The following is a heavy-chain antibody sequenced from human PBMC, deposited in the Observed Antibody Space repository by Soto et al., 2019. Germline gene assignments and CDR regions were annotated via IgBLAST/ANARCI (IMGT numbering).Heavy chain of an antibody. J-gene: IGHJ6*02. D-gene: IGHD6-6*01. CDR1: GYTFTSYD. CDR3: ARAGIAARPYGMDV. Sequence: ASVKVSCKASGYTFTSYDINWVRQATGQGLEWMGWMNPNSGNTGYAQKFQGRVTMTRNTPISTAYMELSSLRSEDTAVYYCARAGIAARPYGMDVWGQGTTVTVSS. V-gene: IGHV1-8*01. CDR2: MNPNSGNT.